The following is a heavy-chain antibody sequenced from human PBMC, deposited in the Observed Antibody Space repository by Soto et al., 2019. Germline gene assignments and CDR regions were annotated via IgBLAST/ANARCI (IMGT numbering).Heavy chain of an antibody. V-gene: IGHV3-30*18. CDR3: EQDSTAIPAEVSWLES. J-gene: IGHJ5*02. Sequence: QVLLVESGGGVVQPGGSLTLSCVGSGFTFNSHGMHWVRQAPGKGLEWVAVISYDGSNKYYEEAVKGRFTNYTDNSRNTVYLTLNSLRGKATALYYCEQDSTAIPAEVSWLESWGQGTLVPVSA. CDR2: ISYDGSNK. D-gene: IGHD2-2*01. CDR1: GFTFNSHG.